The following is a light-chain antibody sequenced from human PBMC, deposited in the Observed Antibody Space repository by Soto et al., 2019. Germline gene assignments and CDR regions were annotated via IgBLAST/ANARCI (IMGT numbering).Light chain of an antibody. V-gene: IGLV2-14*01. CDR2: EVN. J-gene: IGLJ2*01. CDR1: SSDVGAYNY. CDR3: SSYVGNDRLGV. Sequence: QSVLTQPASVSGSPGQSITISCTGTSSDVGAYNYVSWYQQHPGKAPKLMIYEVNNRPSGVSNRFSGSKSGNTASLTISGLQAEDEADYYCSSYVGNDRLGVFGGGTKLTVL.